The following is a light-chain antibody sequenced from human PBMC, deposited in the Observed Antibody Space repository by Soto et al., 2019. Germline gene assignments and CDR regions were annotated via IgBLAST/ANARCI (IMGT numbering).Light chain of an antibody. CDR3: QQYGSSPPIT. CDR2: DAS. Sequence: EIVLTQSPGTLSLSPGERATLSCRASQSVSNNYLAWYQQKPGQAPRLLIYDASNRATGIPARFSGSGSGTDFTLTISRLEPEDFAVYYCQQYGSSPPITFGQGTRLEIK. CDR1: QSVSNNY. J-gene: IGKJ5*01. V-gene: IGKV3-20*01.